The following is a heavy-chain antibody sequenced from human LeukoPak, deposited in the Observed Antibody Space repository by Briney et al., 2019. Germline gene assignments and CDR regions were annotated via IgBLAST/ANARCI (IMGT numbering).Heavy chain of an antibody. CDR2: VTGDSSST. Sequence: TGGSLRLSCTASGFTFDDFVMNWVRQAPGKGLEWVSGVTGDSSSTYYAVTMKGRFSISRDNSKNTLYLRLKNLRADDTAVYYCAKGGRRIFGMVTDHWGQGTPVTVSS. J-gene: IGHJ4*02. V-gene: IGHV3-23*01. CDR1: GFTFDDFV. CDR3: AKGGRRIFGMVTDH. D-gene: IGHD3-3*01.